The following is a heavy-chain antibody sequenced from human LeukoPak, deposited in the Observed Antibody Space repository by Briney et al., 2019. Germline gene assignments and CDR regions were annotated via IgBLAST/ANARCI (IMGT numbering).Heavy chain of an antibody. CDR2: IYTSGST. V-gene: IGHV4-59*10. J-gene: IGHJ4*02. CDR3: ASTEYSSSWYRNPKNFDY. Sequence: SETLSLTCAVYGGSFSGYYWSWIRQPPGKGLEWIGRIYTSGSTNYNPSLKSRVTMSVDTSKNQFSLKLSSVTAADTAVYYCASTEYSSSWYRNPKNFDYWGQGTLVTVSS. CDR1: GGSFSGYY. D-gene: IGHD6-13*01.